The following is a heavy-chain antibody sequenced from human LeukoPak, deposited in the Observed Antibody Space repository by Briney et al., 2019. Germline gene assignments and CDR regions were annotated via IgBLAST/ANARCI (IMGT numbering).Heavy chain of an antibody. V-gene: IGHV3-21*01. CDR1: GFTFSSYS. Sequence: AGGSLRLSCAASGFTFSSYSMNWVRQAPGKGLEWVSSISSSSSYIYYADSVKGRFTISRDNAKNSLYLQMNSLRAEDTAVYYCARDYYYGSGSYYNNWFDPWGQGTLVTVSS. D-gene: IGHD3-10*01. CDR3: ARDYYYGSGSYYNNWFDP. J-gene: IGHJ5*02. CDR2: ISSSSSYI.